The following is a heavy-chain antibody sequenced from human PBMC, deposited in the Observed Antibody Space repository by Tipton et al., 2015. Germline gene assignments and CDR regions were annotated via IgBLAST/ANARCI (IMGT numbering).Heavy chain of an antibody. CDR1: GFTFSTYG. CDR3: AKEGYSSGWYIDH. D-gene: IGHD6-19*01. Sequence: SLRLSCTVSGFTFSTYGMHWVRQAPGRGLEWVAFIRYDERNKYYADSVKGRFTISRDNSKNTQYLLMDSLRVEDTAVYYCAKEGYSSGWYIDHWGQGTLVIVSS. V-gene: IGHV3-30*02. CDR2: IRYDERNK. J-gene: IGHJ4*02.